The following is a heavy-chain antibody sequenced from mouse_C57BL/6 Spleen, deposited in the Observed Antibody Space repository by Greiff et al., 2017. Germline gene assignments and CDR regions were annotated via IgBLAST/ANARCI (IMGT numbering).Heavy chain of an antibody. CDR1: GYSFTGYY. CDR3: ARGLGRFDY. CDR2: INPSTGGT. D-gene: IGHD4-1*01. V-gene: IGHV1-42*01. J-gene: IGHJ2*01. Sequence: VQLQQSGPELVKPGASVKISCKASGYSFTGYYMNWVKQSPEKSLEWIGEINPSTGGTTYNKKFKAKATLTVDKSSSTAYMQLKSLTSEDSAVYYWARGLGRFDYWGQGTTLTVSS.